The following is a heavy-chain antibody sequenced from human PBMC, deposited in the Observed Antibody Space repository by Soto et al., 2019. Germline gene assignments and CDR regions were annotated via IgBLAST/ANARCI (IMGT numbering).Heavy chain of an antibody. CDR1: GFTFSSYA. CDR2: ISGNGVNT. V-gene: IGHV3-23*01. J-gene: IGHJ6*02. Sequence: GGSLRLSCAASGFTFSSYAMSWVRQAPGKGLEWVSIISGNGVNTYYADSVKGRLTISRDNFKNTLYLQIHSLRAEDTAVYFCAKDHEKSEEPTIIGYYYNGMDVWGQGTTVTVSS. CDR3: AKDHEKSEEPTIIGYYYNGMDV. D-gene: IGHD3-22*01.